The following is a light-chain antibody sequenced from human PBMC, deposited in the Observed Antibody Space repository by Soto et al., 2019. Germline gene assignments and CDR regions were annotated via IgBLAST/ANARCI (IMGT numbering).Light chain of an antibody. CDR2: GAS. V-gene: IGKV3-15*01. Sequence: EIVMTQSPATLSVSPGERATLSCRASQSISRNLAWFQQKPGQAPRLLISGASNRATGIPSRFSGSGSGTEFTLTISSLQSEDFAVYYCQEYNNWPPYTFGQGTKLEI. CDR1: QSISRN. J-gene: IGKJ2*01. CDR3: QEYNNWPPYT.